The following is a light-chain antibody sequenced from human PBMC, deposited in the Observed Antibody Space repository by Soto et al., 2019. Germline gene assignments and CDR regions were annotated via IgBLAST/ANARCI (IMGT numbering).Light chain of an antibody. Sequence: ETGMTQSPGTLSVSLGERATLSCMASQSVSIHLAWYQQKPGQAPRLLIYDASSRASGIPARFSGSGSGTDFTLTISSLEPEDFAVYYCQQGGNWPLTFGQGTRLEIK. CDR3: QQGGNWPLT. CDR2: DAS. V-gene: IGKV3-11*01. CDR1: QSVSIH. J-gene: IGKJ5*01.